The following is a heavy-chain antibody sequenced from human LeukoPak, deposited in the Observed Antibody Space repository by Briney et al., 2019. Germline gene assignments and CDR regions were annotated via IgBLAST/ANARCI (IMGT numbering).Heavy chain of an antibody. D-gene: IGHD1-26*01. V-gene: IGHV1-18*01. CDR1: GYTFTTYG. CDR2: ISAYNGNT. CDR3: ARDRGSYYFDY. Sequence: ASVKVSCKASGYTFTTYGISWARQAPGQGLEWMGWISAYNGNTNYAQKLQGRVTMTTDTSTSTAYMEVRSLRSDDTAVYYCARDRGSYYFDYWGRGTLVTVSS. J-gene: IGHJ4*02.